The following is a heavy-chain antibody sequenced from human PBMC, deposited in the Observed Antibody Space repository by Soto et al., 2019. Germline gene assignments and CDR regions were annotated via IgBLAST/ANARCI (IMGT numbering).Heavy chain of an antibody. J-gene: IGHJ4*02. CDR2: ISYDGSNK. Sequence: QVQLVESGGGVVQPGRSLRLSCAASGFTFSSYGMHWVRQAPGKGLEWVAVISYDGSNKYYADSVKGRFTISRDNSKNTLYLQMNSLRAEDTAVYYCAKPVQVGGYRMPFDYWGQGTLVTVSS. CDR1: GFTFSSYG. CDR3: AKPVQVGGYRMPFDY. V-gene: IGHV3-30*18. D-gene: IGHD5-12*01.